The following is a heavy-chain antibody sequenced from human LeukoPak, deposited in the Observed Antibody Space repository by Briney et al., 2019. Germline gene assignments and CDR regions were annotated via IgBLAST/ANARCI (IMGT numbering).Heavy chain of an antibody. CDR1: GGSISSYY. Sequence: SETLSLTCTVSGGSISSYYWSWIRQPPGKGLEWIGYIYYSGSINYNPSLKSRVTISIDTSKNQFSLRLSSVAAADTAVYYCARVLTSLTEAFDYWGQGTLVTVSS. D-gene: IGHD1-14*01. J-gene: IGHJ4*02. CDR2: IYYSGSI. V-gene: IGHV4-59*01. CDR3: ARVLTSLTEAFDY.